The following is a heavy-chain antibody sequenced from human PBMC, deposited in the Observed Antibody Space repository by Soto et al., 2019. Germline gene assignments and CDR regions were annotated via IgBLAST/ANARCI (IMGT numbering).Heavy chain of an antibody. J-gene: IGHJ5*02. CDR3: ARERTETTVWFDP. D-gene: IGHD1-7*01. CDR2: INPNSGGT. Sequence: AASVKVSCKASGYTFTGYYMHWVRQAPGQGLEWMGWINPNSGGTNYAQKFQGRVTMTRDTSISTAYMELSRLRSDDTAVYYCARERTETTVWFDPWGQGTLVTVSS. CDR1: GYTFTGYY. V-gene: IGHV1-2*02.